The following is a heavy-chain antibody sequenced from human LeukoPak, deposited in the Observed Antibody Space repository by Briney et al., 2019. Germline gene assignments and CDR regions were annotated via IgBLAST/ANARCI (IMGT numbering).Heavy chain of an antibody. CDR3: AHGAMYQLDY. D-gene: IGHD2-2*01. Sequence: GGSLRLSCAASGFPFNSHGMSWVRQAPGKGVEWVSGIIGGGGSTYYADSVKGRFTISGDNSRNTLFLQMNSLRAEDTAVYYCAHGAMYQLDYWGQGTLVTVSS. J-gene: IGHJ4*02. CDR1: GFPFNSHG. V-gene: IGHV3-23*01. CDR2: IIGGGGST.